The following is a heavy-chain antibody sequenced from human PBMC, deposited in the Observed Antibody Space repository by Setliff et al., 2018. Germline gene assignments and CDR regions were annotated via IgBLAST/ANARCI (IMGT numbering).Heavy chain of an antibody. CDR1: GGSISPYF. J-gene: IGHJ6*01. CDR2: IYHNGNT. V-gene: IGHV4-59*01. Sequence: PSETLSLTCTVPGGSISPYFWSWIRQPPGKGLEWIGYIYHNGNTNFNPSLKSRVTMSVDTSKNQFALVLESVTAADTAVYYCARDRSAYSYGLDVWGQGTTVTVPQ. CDR3: ARDRSAYSYGLDV.